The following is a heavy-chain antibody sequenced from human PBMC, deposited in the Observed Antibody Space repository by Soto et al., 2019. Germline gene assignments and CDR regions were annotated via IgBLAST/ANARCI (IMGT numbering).Heavy chain of an antibody. J-gene: IGHJ4*02. D-gene: IGHD2-2*01. Sequence: GGSLRLSCAASGFTFSTYGMHWVRQAPGKGLEWVAVISYEGSNKYYGDAVKGRFTISRDNSKNTLYLQMNSLRGEDTAVYYCAKGPAALINGASDYCDYWGQGTLVTVSS. CDR3: AKGPAALINGASDYCDY. V-gene: IGHV3-30*18. CDR1: GFTFSTYG. CDR2: ISYEGSNK.